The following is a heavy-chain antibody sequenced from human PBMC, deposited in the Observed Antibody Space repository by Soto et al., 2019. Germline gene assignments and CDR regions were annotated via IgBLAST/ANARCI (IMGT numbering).Heavy chain of an antibody. CDR1: GFTFSDYY. J-gene: IGHJ5*02. Sequence: QVQLVESGGGLVKPGGSLRLSCAASGFTFSDYYMSWIRQAPGKGLEWVSYIGSSGSTIYYADSVKGRFTISRDNAKNSLYLQMNGLRAEDTAVYYCAGVRSGWQSSTQRTNWFDPWGQGTLVTVSS. V-gene: IGHV3-11*01. CDR2: IGSSGSTI. D-gene: IGHD1-1*01. CDR3: AGVRSGWQSSTQRTNWFDP.